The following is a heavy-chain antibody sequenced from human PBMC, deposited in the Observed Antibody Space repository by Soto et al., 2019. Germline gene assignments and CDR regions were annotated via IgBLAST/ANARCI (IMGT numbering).Heavy chain of an antibody. Sequence: SETLSLTCAVYGGSFSGYYWSWIRQPPGKGLEWIGEINHSGSTNYNPSLKSRVTISVDTSKNQFSLRLSSVTAADTAVYYCARSVRGINYYYYYYMDVWGKGTTVTVSS. CDR3: ARSVRGINYYYYYYMDV. CDR2: INHSGST. CDR1: GGSFSGYY. J-gene: IGHJ6*03. D-gene: IGHD3-16*01. V-gene: IGHV4-34*01.